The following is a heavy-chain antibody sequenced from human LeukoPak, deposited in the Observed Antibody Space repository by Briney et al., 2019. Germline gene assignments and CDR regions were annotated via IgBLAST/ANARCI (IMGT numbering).Heavy chain of an antibody. Sequence: GGSLRLSCAASGFTFSDHYMDWARQAPGKGLEWVGFIASETYGGTAEYAASVKGRFTISRDDSKSIAYLQMNSLKTEDTAVYYCTRDQTPYYWGQGTLVTVSS. CDR1: GFTFSDHY. V-gene: IGHV3-49*04. CDR2: IASETYGGTA. J-gene: IGHJ4*02. CDR3: TRDQTPYY.